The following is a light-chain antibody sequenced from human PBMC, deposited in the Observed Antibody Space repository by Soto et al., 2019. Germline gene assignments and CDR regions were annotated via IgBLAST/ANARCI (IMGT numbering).Light chain of an antibody. CDR1: QGFXSY. Sequence: VMWVTQSPALLSASIGDCVTISCLGRQGFXSYFAWYQKKPGKAPEILNXAPSTLQSGVPSRFRGSGSGKAFTLTISSLEPEEFAVYYCQQRSNWPPCTFGPGTKVDIK. V-gene: IGKV1D-8*03. CDR2: APS. J-gene: IGKJ3*01. CDR3: QQRSNWPPCT.